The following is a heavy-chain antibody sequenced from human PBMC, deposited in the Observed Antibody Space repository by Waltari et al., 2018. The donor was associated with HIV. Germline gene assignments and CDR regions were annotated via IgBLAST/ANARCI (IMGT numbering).Heavy chain of an antibody. J-gene: IGHJ5*02. CDR2: MFPSGST. D-gene: IGHD2-21*02. CDR1: GVSISSYYW. V-gene: IGHV4-4*02. Sequence: QVQLQESGPGLVKPSETLSLTCAVSGVSISSYYWWSWVRQPPGKGLEWIGGMFPSGSTNYNPSLKSRVTISVDKSKNQFSLKLTSVTAADTAVYFCARVMSGDYGSSWFDPWGQGTLVTVSS. CDR3: ARVMSGDYGSSWFDP.